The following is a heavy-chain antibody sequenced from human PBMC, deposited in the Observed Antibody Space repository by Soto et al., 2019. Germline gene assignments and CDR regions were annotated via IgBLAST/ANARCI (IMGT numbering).Heavy chain of an antibody. CDR2: DNPSGGFV. Sequence: ASVKGSWDSSGHCLNHYYIHWARHALGLGLEWRAIDNPSGGFVTHATKFQDRVTVTRDTSTSTVSMELSSLRSDDTAVYFCAIDAILDYNYAMDVWGQGTTVTVSS. CDR3: AIDAILDYNYAMDV. J-gene: IGHJ6*02. V-gene: IGHV1-46*02. CDR1: GHCLNHYY. D-gene: IGHD2-2*01.